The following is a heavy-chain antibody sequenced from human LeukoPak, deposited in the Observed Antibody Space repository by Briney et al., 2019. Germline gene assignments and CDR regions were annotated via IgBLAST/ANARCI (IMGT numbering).Heavy chain of an antibody. CDR2: IYYSGST. Sequence: PSETLSLTCTVSGGSISSSTYSWGWIPQPPGKGLEWSGSIYYSGSTYYNPSLKSRVTISVDTSKNQFTPVLKFMAGPDTAVDHCASFKNWGQGTLVTVSS. CDR1: GGSISSSTYS. J-gene: IGHJ4*02. CDR3: ASFKN. V-gene: IGHV4-39*01.